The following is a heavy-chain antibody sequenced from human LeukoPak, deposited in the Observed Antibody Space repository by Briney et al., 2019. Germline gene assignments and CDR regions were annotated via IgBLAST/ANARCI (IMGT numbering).Heavy chain of an antibody. D-gene: IGHD1-14*01. CDR3: ASAPGTFFDF. CDR1: GGSISSYY. V-gene: IGHV4-39*01. J-gene: IGHJ4*02. Sequence: PSETLSLTCTVSGGSISSYYWGWIRQPPGKGLEWIATIYYSGSTYYNPSLKSRVTIYVDTSKNQFSLRLGSVTAADTALYFCASAPGTFFDFWGQGTLVTVSP. CDR2: IYYSGST.